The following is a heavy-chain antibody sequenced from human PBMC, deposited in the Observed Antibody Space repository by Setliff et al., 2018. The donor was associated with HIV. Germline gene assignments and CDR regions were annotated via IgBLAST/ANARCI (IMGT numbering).Heavy chain of an antibody. CDR1: GGSISSHY. CDR3: ARDGPLEGSYRYYYYYMDV. J-gene: IGHJ6*03. CDR2: IYYSGST. D-gene: IGHD3-10*01. V-gene: IGHV4-59*11. Sequence: WETLSLTCTVSGGSISSHYWSWIRQPPGKGLEWIGYIYYSGSTNYNPSLKSRVTISVDTSKNQFSLKLSSVTAADTAVYYCARDGPLEGSYRYYYYYMDVWGKGTTVTVSS.